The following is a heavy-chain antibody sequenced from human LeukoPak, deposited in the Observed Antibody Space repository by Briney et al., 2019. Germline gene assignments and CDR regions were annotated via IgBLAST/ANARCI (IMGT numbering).Heavy chain of an antibody. Sequence: GGSLRLSCAAPGFTFSSYAMHWVRQAPGKGLEWVAVISYDGSNKYYADSVKGRFTISRDNSKNTLYLQMNSLRAEDTAVYYCARDLGYCSSINCPIRYYFDYWGQGTLVTVSS. D-gene: IGHD2-2*01. J-gene: IGHJ4*02. CDR3: ARDLGYCSSINCPIRYYFDY. CDR1: GFTFSSYA. CDR2: ISYDGSNK. V-gene: IGHV3-30*04.